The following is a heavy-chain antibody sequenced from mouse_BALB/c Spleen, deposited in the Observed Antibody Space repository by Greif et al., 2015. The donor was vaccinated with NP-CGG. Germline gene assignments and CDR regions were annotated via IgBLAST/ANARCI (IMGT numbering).Heavy chain of an antibody. D-gene: IGHD4-1*01. Sequence: VQLKESGAELVKPGASVKLSCTASGFNIKDTYMHWVKQRPEQGLEWIGRIDPANGNTKYDPKFQGKATITADTSSNTAYLQLSSLTSEDTAVYYCARDRAGTGFAYWGQGTLVTVSA. J-gene: IGHJ3*01. V-gene: IGHV14-3*02. CDR3: ARDRAGTGFAY. CDR1: GFNIKDTY. CDR2: IDPANGNT.